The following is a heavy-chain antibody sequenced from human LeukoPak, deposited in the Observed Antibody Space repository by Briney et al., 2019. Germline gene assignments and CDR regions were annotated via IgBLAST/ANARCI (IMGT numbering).Heavy chain of an antibody. V-gene: IGHV3-21*01. D-gene: IGHD3-16*02. J-gene: IGHJ4*02. CDR1: GFTFSSYS. CDR2: ISSSSSYI. Sequence: GGSLRLSCAASGFTFSSYSMTWVRQAPGKGLEWVSSISSSSSYIYYADSVKGRFTISRDNAKNSLYLQMNSLRAEDTAVYYCARAPGDYVWGSYRYFFDYWGQGTLVTVSS. CDR3: ARAPGDYVWGSYRYFFDY.